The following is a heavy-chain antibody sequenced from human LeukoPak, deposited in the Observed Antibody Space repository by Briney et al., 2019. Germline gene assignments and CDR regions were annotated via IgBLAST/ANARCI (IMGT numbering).Heavy chain of an antibody. CDR1: GFTFSNAW. J-gene: IGHJ4*02. CDR3: TTCGGDCYFNY. CDR2: IKSKPAGETT. V-gene: IGHV3-15*01. Sequence: GGSLRLSCAASGFTFSNAWMNWVRQAPGKGLEWVDRIKSKPAGETTTYAAPVKGRFTISRDDSRNTLYLQMNSLKTEDTAVYYCTTCGGDCYFNYWGQGTLVTVSS. D-gene: IGHD2-21*02.